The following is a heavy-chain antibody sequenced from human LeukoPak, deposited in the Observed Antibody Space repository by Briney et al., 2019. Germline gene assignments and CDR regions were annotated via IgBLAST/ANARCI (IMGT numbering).Heavy chain of an antibody. CDR2: INHSGST. CDR1: GGSFSGYY. CDR3: ARQTFGGVPPDY. Sequence: SETLSLTCAVYGGSFSGYYWSWIRQPPGKGLEWIGEINHSGSTNYNPSLKSRVTISVDTSKNQFSLKLSSVTAADTAVYYCARQTFGGVPPDYWGQGTLVTVSS. V-gene: IGHV4-34*01. J-gene: IGHJ4*02. D-gene: IGHD3-16*01.